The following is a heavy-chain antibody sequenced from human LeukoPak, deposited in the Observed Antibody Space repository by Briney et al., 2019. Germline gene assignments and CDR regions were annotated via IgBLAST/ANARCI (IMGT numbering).Heavy chain of an antibody. CDR3: ARDVGYAAGGLYRFGLDV. V-gene: IGHV3-74*01. CDR2: IKSDGSDT. J-gene: IGHJ6*02. CDR1: GFSLSGHW. Sequence: GGSLRLSCVGSGFSLSGHWMYWVRQVSGKGLVWLSRIKSDGSDTTYADSVKGRFTISRDNAKNTLCLQMNSLRAEDTAVYYCARDVGYAAGGLYRFGLDVWGRGTTVTVSS. D-gene: IGHD2-8*02.